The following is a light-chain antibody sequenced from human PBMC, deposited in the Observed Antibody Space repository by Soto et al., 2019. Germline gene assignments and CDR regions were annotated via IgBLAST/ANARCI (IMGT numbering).Light chain of an antibody. Sequence: QSALTQPASVSGSPGQSITISCTGTSSDVGGYNYVSWYQQHPGKAPKLMIYEVSNRPSGVSNRFSGSKPGNTASLTISRLQAEDDADYYCSSYTSSSTRVFGAGTKLTVL. CDR1: SSDVGGYNY. J-gene: IGLJ3*02. CDR2: EVS. V-gene: IGLV2-14*01. CDR3: SSYTSSSTRV.